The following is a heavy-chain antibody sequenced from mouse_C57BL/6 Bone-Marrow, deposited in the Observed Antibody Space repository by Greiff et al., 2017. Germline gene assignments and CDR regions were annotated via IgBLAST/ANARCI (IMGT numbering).Heavy chain of an antibody. V-gene: IGHV1-9*01. CDR2: ILPGSGST. Sequence: QVRLQQSGAELMKPGASVKLSCKATGYTFTGYWIEWVKQRPGHGLEWIGEILPGSGSTNYNEKFKGKATFTADTSSNTAYMQLSSLTTEDSAIYYCATTVVAGKFAYWGQGTLVTVSA. D-gene: IGHD1-1*01. CDR1: GYTFTGYW. CDR3: ATTVVAGKFAY. J-gene: IGHJ3*01.